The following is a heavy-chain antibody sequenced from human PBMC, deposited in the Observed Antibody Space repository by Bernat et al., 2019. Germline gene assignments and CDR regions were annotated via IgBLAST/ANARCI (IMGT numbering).Heavy chain of an antibody. D-gene: IGHD2-2*01. V-gene: IGHV3-11*05. Sequence: QVQLVESGGGLVKPGGSLRLSCAASGFTFSDYYMSWIRQAPGKGLEWVSYISSSSSYTNYADSVKGRFTISRDNAKNSLYLQMNSLRAEDTAVYYCAREGCSSTSCYERYFDLWGRGTLVTVSS. CDR2: ISSSSSYT. CDR1: GFTFSDYY. CDR3: AREGCSSTSCYERYFDL. J-gene: IGHJ2*01.